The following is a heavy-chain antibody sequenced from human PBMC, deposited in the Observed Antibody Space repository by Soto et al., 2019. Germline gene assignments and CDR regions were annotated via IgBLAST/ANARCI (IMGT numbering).Heavy chain of an antibody. CDR3: ATYYFGSGSYYRFDN. D-gene: IGHD3-10*01. Sequence: VQSGGEVKKPGASVRVSCKASGYAFSFGFSWVRQAPGQGLEWMGWISASEGSTNSAQKFRGRISLTTDTSTNTAYMDVLSLTSDDTAVYFCATYYFGSGSYYRFDNWGQGTLVTVSS. V-gene: IGHV1-18*01. J-gene: IGHJ4*02. CDR2: ISASEGST. CDR1: GYAFSFG.